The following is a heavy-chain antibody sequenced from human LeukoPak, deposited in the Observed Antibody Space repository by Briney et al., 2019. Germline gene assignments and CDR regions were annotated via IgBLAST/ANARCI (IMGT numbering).Heavy chain of an antibody. D-gene: IGHD5-24*01. Sequence: ASVKVSCKAFGYTFTSNYMHWVRQAPGQGLEWMGWINPNSGGTNYAQKFQGRVTMTRDTSISTAYMELSRLRSDDTAVYYCARDRKRWLQFAPYFDPWGQGTLVTVSS. J-gene: IGHJ5*02. CDR1: GYTFTSNY. V-gene: IGHV1-2*02. CDR2: INPNSGGT. CDR3: ARDRKRWLQFAPYFDP.